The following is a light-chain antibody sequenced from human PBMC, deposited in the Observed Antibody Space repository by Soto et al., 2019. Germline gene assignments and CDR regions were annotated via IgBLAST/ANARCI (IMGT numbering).Light chain of an antibody. CDR1: QTISSW. Sequence: DIQMTQSPSTLSGSVGDRVTITCRASQTISSWLAWYQQKPGKAPKLLIYKASTLKSGVPSRFSGSGSGTEFTLTISSLQPDDFATYYCQPYYRYSEAFGQGTKVELQ. J-gene: IGKJ1*01. CDR3: QPYYRYSEA. CDR2: KAS. V-gene: IGKV1-5*03.